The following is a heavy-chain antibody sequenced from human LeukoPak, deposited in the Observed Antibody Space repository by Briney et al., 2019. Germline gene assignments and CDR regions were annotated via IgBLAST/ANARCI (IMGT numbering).Heavy chain of an antibody. V-gene: IGHV3-30*02. CDR1: GFTFSSYA. D-gene: IGHD6-19*01. CDR3: AKVGFFYSSGWYLHIDY. J-gene: IGHJ4*02. Sequence: GTSLRLSCAASGFTFSSYAIHWVRQAPGKGLEGVAFIRYDGSNKYYADSVKGRFTISRDNSKNTLYLQMNSLRAEDTAVYYCAKVGFFYSSGWYLHIDYWGQGTLVTVSS. CDR2: IRYDGSNK.